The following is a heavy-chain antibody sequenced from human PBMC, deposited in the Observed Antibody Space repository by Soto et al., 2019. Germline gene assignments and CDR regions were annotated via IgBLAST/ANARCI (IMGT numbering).Heavy chain of an antibody. J-gene: IGHJ4*02. CDR3: ARDLNITGEANHFDH. V-gene: IGHV1-69*13. CDR1: GGTFSSDA. D-gene: IGHD7-27*01. CDR2: IIPIFGTA. Sequence: SVNVSGKASGGTFSSDAISWVRQAPGQGLEWMGGIIPIFGTANYAQKFQGRVTITADESTSTAYMELSSLRSEDTAVYYCARDLNITGEANHFDHCVQGTLLNASP.